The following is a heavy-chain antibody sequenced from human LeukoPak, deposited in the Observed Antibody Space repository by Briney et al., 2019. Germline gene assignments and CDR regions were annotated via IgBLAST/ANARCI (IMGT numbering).Heavy chain of an antibody. V-gene: IGHV3-49*03. J-gene: IGHJ4*02. CDR2: IRSKAYGGTT. CDR1: GFTFGDYT. CDR3: TRGVRYFDWLAYYFDY. Sequence: GGSLRLSCTASGFTFGDYTMSWFRQAPGKGLEWVGFIRSKAYGGTTEYAASVKGRFTISRDDSKSIAYLQMNRLKTEDTAVYYCTRGVRYFDWLAYYFDYWGQGTLVTVSS. D-gene: IGHD3-9*01.